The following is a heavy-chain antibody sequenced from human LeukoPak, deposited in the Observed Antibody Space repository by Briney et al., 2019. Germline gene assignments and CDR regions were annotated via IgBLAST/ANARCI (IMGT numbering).Heavy chain of an antibody. D-gene: IGHD3-3*01. CDR1: GFTFSDYY. CDR2: ISSSGSTI. V-gene: IGHV3-11*04. Sequence: PGGSLRLSCAAPGFTFSDYYMSWIRQAPGKGLEWVSYISSSGSTIYYADSVKGRFTISRDNAKNSLYLQMNSLRAEDTAVYYCARDSRYDFWSGYEYNWFDPWGQGTLVTVSS. J-gene: IGHJ5*02. CDR3: ARDSRYDFWSGYEYNWFDP.